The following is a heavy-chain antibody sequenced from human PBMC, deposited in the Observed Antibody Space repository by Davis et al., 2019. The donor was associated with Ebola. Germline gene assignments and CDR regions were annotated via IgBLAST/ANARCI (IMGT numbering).Heavy chain of an antibody. CDR1: GFSFNHYA. J-gene: IGHJ4*02. Sequence: GGSLRLSCGASGFSFNHYAMSWVRQAPGKGLEWVSLIGGGGDDTYYPDSVKGRFTISRDNSRSMLFLQMNSLRAEDTAVYYCVKDSRGYNQPFDYWGQGTLVTVSS. D-gene: IGHD3-10*01. CDR3: VKDSRGYNQPFDY. CDR2: IGGGGDDT. V-gene: IGHV3-23*01.